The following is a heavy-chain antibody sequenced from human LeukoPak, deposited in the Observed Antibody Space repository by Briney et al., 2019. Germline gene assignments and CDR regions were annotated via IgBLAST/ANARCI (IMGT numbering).Heavy chain of an antibody. Sequence: GGSLRLSCAASGFTFSSYAMSWVREAPGKGLEWVSAISGSGGSTYYAVSVKGRFTISRDNSKNPLYLQMNSLRAEDTAVYYCAKDSQSPNTPRYSSGWYPDYWGQGTLVTVSS. D-gene: IGHD6-19*01. CDR3: AKDSQSPNTPRYSSGWYPDY. CDR1: GFTFSSYA. CDR2: ISGSGGST. V-gene: IGHV3-23*01. J-gene: IGHJ4*02.